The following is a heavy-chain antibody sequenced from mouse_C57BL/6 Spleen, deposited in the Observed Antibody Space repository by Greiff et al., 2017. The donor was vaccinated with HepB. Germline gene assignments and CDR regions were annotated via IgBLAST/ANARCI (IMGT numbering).Heavy chain of an antibody. V-gene: IGHV1-82*01. CDR2: IYPGDGDT. Sequence: VKLMESGPELVKPEASVKISCKASGYAFSSSWMNWVKQRPGKGLEWIGRIYPGDGDTNYNGKFKGKATLTADKSSSTAYMQLSSLTSEDSAVYFCARYHDAYGFAYWGQGTLVTVSA. CDR1: GYAFSSSW. J-gene: IGHJ3*01. CDR3: ARYHDAYGFAY. D-gene: IGHD2-3*01.